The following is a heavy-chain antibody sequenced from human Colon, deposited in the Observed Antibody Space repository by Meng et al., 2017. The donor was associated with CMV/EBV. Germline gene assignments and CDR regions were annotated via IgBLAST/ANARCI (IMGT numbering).Heavy chain of an antibody. D-gene: IGHD6-19*01. V-gene: IGHV3-21*01. J-gene: IGHJ6*02. Sequence: GESLKISWAASGFTFSTYSMNWVRQAPGKGLEWVSSISYDSGYIYYADPVKGRFTISRDDAKKSLYLQMNSLRAEDTAVYYCARVVAVGPLAHPTRYYFYAMDVWGQGTTVAVSS. CDR1: GFTFSTYS. CDR2: ISYDSGYI. CDR3: ARVVAVGPLAHPTRYYFYAMDV.